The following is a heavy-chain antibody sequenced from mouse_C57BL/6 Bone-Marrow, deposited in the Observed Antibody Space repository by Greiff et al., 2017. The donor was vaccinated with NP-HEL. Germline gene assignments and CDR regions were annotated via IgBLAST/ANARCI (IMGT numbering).Heavy chain of an antibody. J-gene: IGHJ2*01. V-gene: IGHV1-61*01. CDR2: IYPSDSET. CDR1: GYTFTSYW. D-gene: IGHD2-3*01. Sequence: QVQLQQPGAELVRPRSSVKLSCKASGYTFTSYWMDWVKQRPGQGLEWIGNIYPSDSETHYNQKFKDKATLTVDKSSSTAYMQLSSLTSEDSAVYYCARNDGYFYFDYWGQGTTLTVSS. CDR3: ARNDGYFYFDY.